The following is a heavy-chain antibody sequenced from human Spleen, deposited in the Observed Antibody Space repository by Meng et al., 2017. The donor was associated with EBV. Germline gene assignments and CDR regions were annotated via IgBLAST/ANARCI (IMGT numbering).Heavy chain of an antibody. CDR1: GFSLRTTGMG. CDR2: IYWDDDK. D-gene: IGHD5-24*01. Sequence: ITLKESGPTLVKPXQTLTLSCTFSGFSLRTTGMGVGWNRQPPGKALEWLALIYWDDDKRYSPSLESRLTITKDTSNHQVVLTMTNMDPVDTATYYCACTQRDASPLTWGQGTLVTVSS. V-gene: IGHV2-5*02. J-gene: IGHJ5*02. CDR3: ACTQRDASPLT.